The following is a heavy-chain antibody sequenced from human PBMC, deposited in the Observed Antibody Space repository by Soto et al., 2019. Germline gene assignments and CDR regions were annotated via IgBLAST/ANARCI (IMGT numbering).Heavy chain of an antibody. CDR2: IYYSGST. V-gene: IGHV4-39*01. J-gene: IGHJ1*01. Sequence: QLQLQESGPGLVKPSETLSLTCTVSGGSISSSSYYWGWIRQPPGKGLEWIGSIYYSGSTYYNPSLKSRVTISVDTSKNQFSLKLSSVTAADTAVYYCARRGGAEYFQHWGQGTLVTVSS. D-gene: IGHD3-16*01. CDR3: ARRGGAEYFQH. CDR1: GGSISSSSYY.